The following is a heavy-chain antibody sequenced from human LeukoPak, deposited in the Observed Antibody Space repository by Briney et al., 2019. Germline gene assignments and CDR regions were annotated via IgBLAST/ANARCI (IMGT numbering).Heavy chain of an antibody. V-gene: IGHV1-24*01. Sequence: ASVKVSCKVSGYTLTELSMHWVRQAPGKGLEWMGGFDPEDGETIYAQKSQGRVTMTEDTSTDPAYMELSSLRSEDTAVYYCATFTPLRYFDWLLEGDYWGQGTLVTVSS. CDR2: FDPEDGET. D-gene: IGHD3-9*01. CDR3: ATFTPLRYFDWLLEGDY. J-gene: IGHJ4*02. CDR1: GYTLTELS.